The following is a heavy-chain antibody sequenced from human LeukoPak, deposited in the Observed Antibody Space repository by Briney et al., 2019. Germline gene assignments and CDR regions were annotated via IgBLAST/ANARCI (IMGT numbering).Heavy chain of an antibody. V-gene: IGHV4-39*01. CDR2: IYYSGST. Sequence: SETLSLTCTVSGGSVSSGSNYWSWIRQPPGKGLEWIGSIYYSGSTYYNPSLKSRVTISVDTAKNQFSLKLSSVTAADTAVYYCARRPAAAVFDYWGQGTLVTVSS. CDR1: GGSVSSGSNY. CDR3: ARRPAAAVFDY. D-gene: IGHD6-13*01. J-gene: IGHJ4*02.